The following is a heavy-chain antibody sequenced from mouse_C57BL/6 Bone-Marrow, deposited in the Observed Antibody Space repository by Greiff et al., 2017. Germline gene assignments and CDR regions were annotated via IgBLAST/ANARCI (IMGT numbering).Heavy chain of an antibody. D-gene: IGHD2-3*01. CDR1: GYTFTDYY. Sequence: SGPVLVKPGASVKMSCKASGYTFTDYYMNWVKQSHGKSLEWIGVINPYNGGTSYNQKFKGKATLTVDKSSSTAYMELNSLTSEDSAVYYCARGGYYPYYFDYWGQGTTLTVSS. J-gene: IGHJ2*01. CDR3: ARGGYYPYYFDY. V-gene: IGHV1-19*01. CDR2: INPYNGGT.